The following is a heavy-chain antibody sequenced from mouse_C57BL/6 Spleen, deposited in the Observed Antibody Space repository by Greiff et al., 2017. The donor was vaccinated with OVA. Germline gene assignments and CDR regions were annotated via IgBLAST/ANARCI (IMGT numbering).Heavy chain of an antibody. CDR2: ISYDGSN. V-gene: IGHV3-6*01. CDR1: GYSITSGYY. Sequence: VQLQQSGPGLVKPSQSLSLTCSVTGYSITSGYYWNWIRQFPGNKLEWMGYISYDGSNNYNPSLKNRISITRDTSKNQFFLKLNSVTTEDTATYYCASSLRTYFDYWGQGTTLTVSS. CDR3: ASSLRTYFDY. J-gene: IGHJ2*01.